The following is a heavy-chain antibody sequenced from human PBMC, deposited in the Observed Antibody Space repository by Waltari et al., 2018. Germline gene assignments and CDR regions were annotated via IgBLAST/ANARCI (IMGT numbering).Heavy chain of an antibody. CDR3: ARDPSGYGSGTNQDY. V-gene: IGHV3-48*04. Sequence: VQLVGVGGGLVPAWGFLGLPCSTPGFHLQSLYLELVRPGPGEGVGWGFDMSSSSSTRYYADSVKGRLTSSRDNAKNSLYLQMNSLRAEDTAVYYCARDPSGYGSGTNQDYWGQGTLVTVSS. CDR2: MSSSSSTR. CDR1: GFHLQSLY. J-gene: IGHJ4*02. D-gene: IGHD3-10*01.